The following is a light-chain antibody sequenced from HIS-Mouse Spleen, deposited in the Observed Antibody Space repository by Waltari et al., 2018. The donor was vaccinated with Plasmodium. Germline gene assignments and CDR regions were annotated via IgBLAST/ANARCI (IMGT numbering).Light chain of an antibody. J-gene: IGLJ3*02. Sequence: SYELTQPPSVSVSPGQTARITCSGDALPKQSAYWYQQKSGQAPVLVTYEDSKRPSGIPERFSGSSSGTMATLTISGAQVEDEADYYCYSTDSSGNHRVFGGGTKLTVL. CDR2: EDS. V-gene: IGLV3-10*01. CDR3: YSTDSSGNHRV. CDR1: ALPKQS.